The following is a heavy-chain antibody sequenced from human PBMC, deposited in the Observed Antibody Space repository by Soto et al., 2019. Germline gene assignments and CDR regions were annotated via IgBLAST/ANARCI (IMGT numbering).Heavy chain of an antibody. CDR2: IYYSGST. CDR3: AREGLGGSYFDY. D-gene: IGHD1-26*01. J-gene: IGHJ4*02. Sequence: SETLSLPCTVSGGSISSYYWSWIRQPPGKGLEWIGDIYYSGSTNYNPYLKSRVTISVDTSKNQFSLKLSSVTAADTAVYYCAREGLGGSYFDYWGQGTLVTVSA. V-gene: IGHV4-59*01. CDR1: GGSISSYY.